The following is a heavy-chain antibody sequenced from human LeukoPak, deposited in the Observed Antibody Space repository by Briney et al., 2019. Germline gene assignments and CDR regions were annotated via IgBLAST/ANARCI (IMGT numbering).Heavy chain of an antibody. CDR2: INSDGSST. CDR3: ASGYYDSSGYYYVGIYYGMDV. D-gene: IGHD3-22*01. V-gene: IGHV3-74*01. CDR1: GFTFSSYW. J-gene: IGHJ6*02. Sequence: GGSLRLSCAASGFTFSSYWMHWVRQAPGKGLVWVSRINSDGSSTSYADSVKGRFTISRDNAKNTLYLQMNSLRAEDTAAYYCASGYYDSSGYYYVGIYYGMDVWGQGTTVTVSS.